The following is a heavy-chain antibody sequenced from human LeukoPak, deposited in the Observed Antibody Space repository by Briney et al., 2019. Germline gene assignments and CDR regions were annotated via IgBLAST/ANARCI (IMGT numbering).Heavy chain of an antibody. CDR1: CYPFTRFG. CDR3: ARSGRGTYYYFDL. D-gene: IGHD3-10*01. Sequence: ASLKVSCKASCYPFTRFGISWVRQAPGQGLEWIGWLLGSNGNTNYAQKFLGRVTMTADTSTSTAYMELRSLTSDDTAVYYCARSGRGTYYYFDLWGQGTLVTVSS. V-gene: IGHV1-18*01. CDR2: LLGSNGNT. J-gene: IGHJ4*02.